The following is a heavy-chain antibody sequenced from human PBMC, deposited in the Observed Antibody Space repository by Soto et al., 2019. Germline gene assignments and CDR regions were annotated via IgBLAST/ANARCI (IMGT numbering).Heavy chain of an antibody. V-gene: IGHV4-4*02. CDR1: GGSISSSNW. D-gene: IGHD4-17*01. Sequence: PSETLSLTCAVSGGSISSSNWWSWVRQPPGKGLEWIGYIYHSGSTNYNPSLKSRVTISVDKSKNQFSLKLSSVTAADTAVYYCAIYGGNSVYFDYWGQGTLVTVSS. CDR2: IYHSGST. J-gene: IGHJ4*02. CDR3: AIYGGNSVYFDY.